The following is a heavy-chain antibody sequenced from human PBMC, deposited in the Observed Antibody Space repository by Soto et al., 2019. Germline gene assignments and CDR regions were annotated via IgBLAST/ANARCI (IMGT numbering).Heavy chain of an antibody. CDR2: IYSGGST. CDR1: GFTVSSNY. D-gene: IGHD4-17*01. V-gene: IGHV3-53*01. J-gene: IGHJ6*02. Sequence: GGSLRLSCAASGFTVSSNYMSWVRQAPGKGLEWVSVIYSGGSTYYADSVKGRFTISRDNSKNTLYLQMNSLRAEDTAVYYCARDKDYGGNSDYYYYGMDVWGQGTTVTSP. CDR3: ARDKDYGGNSDYYYYGMDV.